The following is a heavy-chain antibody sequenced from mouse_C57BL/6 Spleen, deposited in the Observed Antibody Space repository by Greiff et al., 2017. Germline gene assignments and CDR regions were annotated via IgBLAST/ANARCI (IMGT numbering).Heavy chain of an antibody. J-gene: IGHJ4*01. CDR3: ARSAGYYGYAMDY. Sequence: EVQVVESGPVLVKPGASVKMSCKASGYTFTDYYMNWVKQSHGKSLEWIGVINPYNGGTSYNQKFKGKATLTVDKSSSTAYMELNSLTSEDSAVYYCARSAGYYGYAMDYWGQGTSVTVSS. D-gene: IGHD1-1*01. CDR2: INPYNGGT. V-gene: IGHV1-19*01. CDR1: GYTFTDYY.